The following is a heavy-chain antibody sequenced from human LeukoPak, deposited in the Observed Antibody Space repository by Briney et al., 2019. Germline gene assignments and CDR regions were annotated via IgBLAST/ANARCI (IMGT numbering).Heavy chain of an antibody. CDR2: ISSSSSTI. CDR3: ARDGQWLAISPNYFDY. V-gene: IGHV3-48*01. J-gene: IGHJ4*02. D-gene: IGHD6-19*01. CDR1: GFTFSSYS. Sequence: GGSLRLSCAASGFTFSSYSMNWVRQAPGKGLEWVSYISSSSSTIYYADSVKGRFTISRDNAKNSLYLQMNSLRAEDTAVYYCARDGQWLAISPNYFDYWGQGTLVTVSS.